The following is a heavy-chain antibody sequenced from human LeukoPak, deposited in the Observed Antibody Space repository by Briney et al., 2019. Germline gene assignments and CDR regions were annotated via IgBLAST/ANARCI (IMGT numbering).Heavy chain of an antibody. J-gene: IGHJ3*02. V-gene: IGHV1-2*02. CDR1: GYTFTGYY. CDR3: VRLGTPIVVVTHDAFDI. Sequence: GASVKVSFKASGYTFTGYYMHWVRQAPGQGLEWMGWINPNSGGTNYAQKFQGRVTMTRDTSISTAYMELSRLRSDDTAVYYCVRLGTPIVVVTHDAFDIWGQGTMVTVSS. CDR2: INPNSGGT. D-gene: IGHD3-22*01.